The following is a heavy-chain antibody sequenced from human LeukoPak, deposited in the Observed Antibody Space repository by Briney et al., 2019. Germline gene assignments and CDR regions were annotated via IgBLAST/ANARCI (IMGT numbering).Heavy chain of an antibody. CDR1: GGSISSSGYY. D-gene: IGHD3-22*01. V-gene: IGHV4-39*07. J-gene: IGHJ5*02. CDR3: AREDYYDSSGYYLAGLRNWFDP. Sequence: SETLSLTCTVSGGSISSSGYYWGWIRQPPGKGLEWIGSIYYSGSTYYNPSLKSRVTISVDTSKNQFSLKLSSVTAADTAVYYCAREDYYDSSGYYLAGLRNWFDPWGQGTLVTVSS. CDR2: IYYSGST.